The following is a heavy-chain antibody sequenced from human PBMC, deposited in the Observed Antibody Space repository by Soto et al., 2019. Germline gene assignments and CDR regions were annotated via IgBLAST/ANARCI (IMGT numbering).Heavy chain of an antibody. Sequence: SETLSLTCTVSGGSISSYYWSWIRQPPGKGLEWIGYIYYSGSTNYNPSLKSRVTISVDTSKNQFSLKLSSVTAADTAVYYCARRGLVPAALPNYYYYYGMDVWGQGTTVTVS. CDR3: ARRGLVPAALPNYYYYYGMDV. CDR2: IYYSGST. CDR1: GGSISSYY. V-gene: IGHV4-59*01. D-gene: IGHD2-2*01. J-gene: IGHJ6*02.